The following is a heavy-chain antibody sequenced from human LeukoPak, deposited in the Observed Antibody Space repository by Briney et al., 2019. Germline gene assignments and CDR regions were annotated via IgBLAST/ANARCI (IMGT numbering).Heavy chain of an antibody. D-gene: IGHD3-3*01. CDR2: IRSKANSYAT. CDR1: GFTFSGPA. Sequence: QPGGSLRLSCAASGFTFSGPAMHWVRQASGKGLEWVGRIRSKANSYATAYAASVKGRFTISRDDSKNTAYLQMNSLKTEDTAVYYCTSTYYDFWSGYHTGNYWGQGTLVTVSS. V-gene: IGHV3-73*01. J-gene: IGHJ4*02. CDR3: TSTYYDFWSGYHTGNY.